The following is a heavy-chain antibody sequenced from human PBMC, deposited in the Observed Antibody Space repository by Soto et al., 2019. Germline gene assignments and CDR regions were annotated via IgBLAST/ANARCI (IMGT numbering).Heavy chain of an antibody. CDR3: ARVLNGGGIGFSDNLFAP. Sequence: SETLSLTCTVSGGSISSSTYYWSWIRQPPGKGLEWIGYIYYSGSTYYNPSLKSRVTISVDTSKNQFSLKLSSVTAADTAVYYCARVLNGGGIGFSDNLFAPRGQGSLVTGSS. V-gene: IGHV4-30-4*01. CDR1: GGSISSSTYY. J-gene: IGHJ5*02. CDR2: IYYSGST. D-gene: IGHD3-16*01.